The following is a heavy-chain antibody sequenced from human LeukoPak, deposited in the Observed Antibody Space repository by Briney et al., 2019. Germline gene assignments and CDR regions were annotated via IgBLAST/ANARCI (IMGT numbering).Heavy chain of an antibody. V-gene: IGHV1-8*01. CDR2: MNPNSGNT. CDR1: GYTFTSYD. Sequence: GASVKVSCKASGYTFTSYDINWVRQATGQGLEWMGWMNPNSGNTGYAQKFQGRITMTRNTSISTAYMELSSLTSEYTAVYYCARIAAAGNRRLNYWGQGTLVTVSS. D-gene: IGHD6-13*01. J-gene: IGHJ4*02. CDR3: ARIAAAGNRRLNY.